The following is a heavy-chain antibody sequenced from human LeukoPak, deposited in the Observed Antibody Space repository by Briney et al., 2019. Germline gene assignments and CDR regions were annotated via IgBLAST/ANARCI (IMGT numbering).Heavy chain of an antibody. D-gene: IGHD6-13*01. CDR3: AGKYSSSWYFGRAEYFQH. J-gene: IGHJ1*01. Sequence: SETLSLTCAVYGGSFSGYYWSWIRQPPGKGLEWIGGINHSGSTNYNQSLKSRVTISVDTSKNQFSLKLSSVTAADTAVYYCAGKYSSSWYFGRAEYFQHWGQGTLVTVSS. CDR2: INHSGST. V-gene: IGHV4-34*01. CDR1: GGSFSGYY.